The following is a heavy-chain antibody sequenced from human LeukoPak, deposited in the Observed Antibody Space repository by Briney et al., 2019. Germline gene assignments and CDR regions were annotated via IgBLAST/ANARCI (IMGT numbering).Heavy chain of an antibody. CDR3: AKHYYDSGGYYYPGAFNI. J-gene: IGHJ3*02. CDR1: GLTFRNYA. D-gene: IGHD3-22*01. Sequence: GGSLRLSCAASGLTFRNYAMSWVRQAPGKGLEWVSVICANDGNTYYADAVKGRFTISRDNSKDTLYLQMDSLRAEDTAVYYCAKHYYDSGGYYYPGAFNIWGQGTMVTVSA. CDR2: ICANDGNT. V-gene: IGHV3-23*01.